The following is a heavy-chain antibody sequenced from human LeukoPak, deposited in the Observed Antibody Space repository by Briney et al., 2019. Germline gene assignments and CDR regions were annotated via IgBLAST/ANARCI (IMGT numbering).Heavy chain of an antibody. J-gene: IGHJ5*02. CDR2: IWYDGSNK. D-gene: IGHD3-10*01. CDR1: GFTFSSYG. CDR3: AKDRGTMVRGVVGFDP. V-gene: IGHV3-33*06. Sequence: GRSLRLSCAASGFTFSSYGMHWVRQAPGKGLEWVAVIWYDGSNKYYADSVKGRFTISRDNSKNTLYLQMNSLRAEDTAVYYCAKDRGTMVRGVVGFDPWGQGTQVTVSS.